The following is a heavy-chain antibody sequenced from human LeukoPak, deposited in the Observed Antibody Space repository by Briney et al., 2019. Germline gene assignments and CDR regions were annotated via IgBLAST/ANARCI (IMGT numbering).Heavy chain of an antibody. Sequence: GGSLRLSCAASGFTFSNYGISWVRQAPGKGLEWVSGIRNNGGSAYYADSVKGRFTTSRDNSKNTLFMEMNSLRAEDTAVYYCAKRATTGYSDYFDYGGQGTLVPVSS. V-gene: IGHV3-23*01. J-gene: IGHJ4*02. CDR1: GFTFSNYG. CDR2: IRNNGGSA. D-gene: IGHD2-15*01. CDR3: AKRATTGYSDYFDY.